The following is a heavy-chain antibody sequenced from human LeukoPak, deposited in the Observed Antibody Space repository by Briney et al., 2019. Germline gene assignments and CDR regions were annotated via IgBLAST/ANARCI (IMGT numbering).Heavy chain of an antibody. CDR2: IYYTGST. J-gene: IGHJ4*02. CDR3: ANMGDGSSSLLGVNY. CDR1: GGSMSSYF. D-gene: IGHD2-2*01. Sequence: SETLSLTCTVSGGSMSSYFWSWIRQPPGKGLEWIGNIYYTGSTNYNPSLKSRVTISVDTSKNQFSLKLSSVTAADTAMYYCANMGDGSSSLLGVNYWGQGTQVTVSS. V-gene: IGHV4-59*12.